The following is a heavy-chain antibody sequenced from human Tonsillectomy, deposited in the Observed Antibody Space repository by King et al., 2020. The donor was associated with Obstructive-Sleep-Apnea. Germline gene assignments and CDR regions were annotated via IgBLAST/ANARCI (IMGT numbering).Heavy chain of an antibody. CDR1: GGSISSGDYY. CDR2: IYYSGST. Sequence: VQLQESGPGLVKPSQTLSLTCTVSGGSISSGDYYWSWIRQHPGKGLEWIGYIYYSGSTYYNPSLKSRVSISVDTSKNQFSLKLSSVTAADTAVYYCARGGRLVIAAGEKGDMDVWGQGTTVTVSS. V-gene: IGHV4-31*03. CDR3: ARGGRLVIAAGEKGDMDV. D-gene: IGHD3-9*01. J-gene: IGHJ6*02.